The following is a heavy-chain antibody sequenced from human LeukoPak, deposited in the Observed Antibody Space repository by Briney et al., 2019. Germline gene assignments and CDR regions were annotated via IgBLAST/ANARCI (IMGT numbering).Heavy chain of an antibody. J-gene: IGHJ4*01. CDR1: GFTFSNYW. CDR3: TRANWGWYFDY. Sequence: GGSLRLSCAASGFTFSNYWMNWVRQAPGKGLEWVANIDQDGSEKYYVDSVKGRFTISRDNAKSSLSLQMNSLRAEDTAVYYCTRANWGWYFDYSGQGNVVTASS. CDR2: IDQDGSEK. D-gene: IGHD7-27*01. V-gene: IGHV3-7*05.